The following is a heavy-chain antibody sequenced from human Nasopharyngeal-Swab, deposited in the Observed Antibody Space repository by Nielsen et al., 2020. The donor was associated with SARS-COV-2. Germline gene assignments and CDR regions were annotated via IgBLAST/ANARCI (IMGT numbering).Heavy chain of an antibody. Sequence: SETLSLTCAVSGGSISSNNWWSWVRQSPGEGLEWIGEIYHSGSTNYNPSLKSRVTISVDKSKNQFSLRLTSMTAADTAVYYCAREKNSGYGSLGIDYWGQGTLVTVSS. CDR2: IYHSGST. J-gene: IGHJ4*02. V-gene: IGHV4-4*02. CDR3: AREKNSGYGSLGIDY. CDR1: GGSISSNNW. D-gene: IGHD5-18*01.